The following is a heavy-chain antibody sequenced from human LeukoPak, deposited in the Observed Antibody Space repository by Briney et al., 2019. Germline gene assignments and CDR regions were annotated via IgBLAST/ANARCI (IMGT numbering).Heavy chain of an antibody. CDR1: GGSINSGSYY. CDR3: ARERMNSSWTGGFNMDV. D-gene: IGHD6-13*01. J-gene: IGHJ6*03. Sequence: NPSETLSLTCTVSGGSINSGSYYWSWIRQPAGKGLEWIGRIYTSGSTNYNPPLKSRVTISVDTSKNQFSLKLRSVTAADTAVYYCARERMNSSWTGGFNMDVWGKGTTVTISS. V-gene: IGHV4-61*02. CDR2: IYTSGST.